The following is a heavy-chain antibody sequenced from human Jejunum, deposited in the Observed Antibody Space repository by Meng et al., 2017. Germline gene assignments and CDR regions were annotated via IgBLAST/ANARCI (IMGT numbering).Heavy chain of an antibody. D-gene: IGHD2-15*01. CDR3: ARGVVAGAPYPGHWFDP. V-gene: IGHV4-31*03. CDR1: GDSISSGGHY. Sequence: QVQLQESGPGLVTPSQTLSLTCTVSGDSISSGGHYWSWIRQHPGKGLEWIGYIYYTGSAYYNPSLESRVTLSVDTSNNQFSLRLNSVTAADTAVYYCARGVVAGAPYPGHWFDPWGQGTLVTVSS. CDR2: IYYTGSA. J-gene: IGHJ5*02.